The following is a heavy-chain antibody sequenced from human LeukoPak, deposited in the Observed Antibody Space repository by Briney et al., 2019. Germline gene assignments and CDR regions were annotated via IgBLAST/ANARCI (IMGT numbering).Heavy chain of an antibody. Sequence: GGSLRLSCAASGFTFSSYWMSWVGQAPGKGRGWVANIKQDGSEKYYVEFVKGRFTISRDNAKNSLYLQMNSLRAEDTAVYYCARVGGYSYGRDAFDIWGQGTMVTVSS. CDR2: IKQDGSEK. D-gene: IGHD5-18*01. J-gene: IGHJ3*02. V-gene: IGHV3-7*01. CDR1: GFTFSSYW. CDR3: ARVGGYSYGRDAFDI.